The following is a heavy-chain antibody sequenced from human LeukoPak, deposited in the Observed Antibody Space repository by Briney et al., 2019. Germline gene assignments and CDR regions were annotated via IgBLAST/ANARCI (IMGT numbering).Heavy chain of an antibody. CDR1: GYTFTGYY. V-gene: IGHV1-2*06. Sequence: ASVKVFCKAAGYTFTGYYMFWVRQAPGQGLEWMGRINLNSGGTNYAQKFQGRVTMTRDTSISTAYMELSRLRSDDTAVYYCARGYCSGGSCYSVENWFDPWGQGTLVTVSS. D-gene: IGHD2-15*01. CDR2: INLNSGGT. CDR3: ARGYCSGGSCYSVENWFDP. J-gene: IGHJ5*02.